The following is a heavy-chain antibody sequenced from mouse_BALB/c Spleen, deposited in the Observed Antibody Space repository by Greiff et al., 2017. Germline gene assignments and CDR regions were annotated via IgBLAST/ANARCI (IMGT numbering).Heavy chain of an antibody. V-gene: IGHV1-15*01. CDR3: TRITTVNPYYFDY. J-gene: IGHJ2*01. CDR1: GYTFTDYE. Sequence: VQLQQSGAELVRPGASVTLSCKASGYTFTDYEMHWVKQTPVHGLEWIGAIDPETGGTAYNQKFKGKATLTADKSSSTAYMELRSLTSEDSAVYYCTRITTVNPYYFDYWGQGTTLTVSS. D-gene: IGHD1-1*01. CDR2: IDPETGGT.